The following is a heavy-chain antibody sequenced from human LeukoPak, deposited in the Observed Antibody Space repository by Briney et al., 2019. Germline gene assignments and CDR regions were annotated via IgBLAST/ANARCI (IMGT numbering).Heavy chain of an antibody. V-gene: IGHV1-24*01. CDR2: FDPKDGET. CDR1: GYTLTELS. D-gene: IGHD1-26*01. J-gene: IGHJ4*02. Sequence: ASVKVSCKVSGYTLTELSMHWVRQAPGKGLEWMGGFDPKDGETIYAQKFQGRVTMTEDTSTDTAYMELSSLRSEDTAVYYCATTPSGSYSYFDYWGQGTLVTVSS. CDR3: ATTPSGSYSYFDY.